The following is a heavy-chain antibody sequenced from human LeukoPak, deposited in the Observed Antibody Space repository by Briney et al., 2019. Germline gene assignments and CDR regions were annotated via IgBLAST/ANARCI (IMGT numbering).Heavy chain of an antibody. Sequence: GGSLRLSCAASGVSFGSYWMHWVRQVPGKGLVWVSRINTDGSSTSDAESVRGRVTISRDNAKNTLYLQMNSLSAEDTAVYYCARAGYCTGGSCYFDYWDQGTQVTVSS. CDR3: ARAGYCTGGSCYFDY. CDR2: INTDGSST. D-gene: IGHD2-8*02. J-gene: IGHJ4*02. V-gene: IGHV3-74*01. CDR1: GVSFGSYW.